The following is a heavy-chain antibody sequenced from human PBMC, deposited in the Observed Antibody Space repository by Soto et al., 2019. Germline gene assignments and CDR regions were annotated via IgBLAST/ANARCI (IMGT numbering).Heavy chain of an antibody. Sequence: GASVKVSCKASGYTFTTYGITWVRQAPGQGLEWMGWISAYNGKINYAQNLQGRVTMTTDTSTNTAYMELRSLRSDDTAVYYCARVDSSGWYVFDYWGQGTLVTAPQ. CDR2: ISAYNGKI. V-gene: IGHV1-18*04. D-gene: IGHD6-19*01. J-gene: IGHJ4*02. CDR3: ARVDSSGWYVFDY. CDR1: GYTFTTYG.